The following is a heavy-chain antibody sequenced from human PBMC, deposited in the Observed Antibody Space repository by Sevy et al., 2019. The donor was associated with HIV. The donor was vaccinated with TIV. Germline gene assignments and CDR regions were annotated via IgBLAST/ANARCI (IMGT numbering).Heavy chain of an antibody. D-gene: IGHD5-12*01. CDR1: GGSISSSDSY. Sequence: SETLSLTCTVSGGSISSSDSYWIWIRQPPGKGLEWIGYIHYTGGTYYNPFLKSRVAMSLDTSEKQFSLKLNFLTAADTAVYYCASKRGYNHGPFDYWGQGTLVTVSS. CDR3: ASKRGYNHGPFDY. J-gene: IGHJ4*02. V-gene: IGHV4-30-4*01. CDR2: IHYTGGT.